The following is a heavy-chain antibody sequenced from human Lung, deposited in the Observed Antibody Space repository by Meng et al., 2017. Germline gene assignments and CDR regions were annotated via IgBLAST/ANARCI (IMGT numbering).Heavy chain of an antibody. D-gene: IGHD6-19*01. Sequence: GGSLRLSCAASGFTFSSYWMSWVGQAPGKGLEWVANIKQDGSEKYYVDSVKGRFTISRDNAKNSLYLQMNSLRAEDTAVYYCARGAGYSSGWYVGAFDIWGQGTMVTVSS. CDR1: GFTFSSYW. CDR3: ARGAGYSSGWYVGAFDI. V-gene: IGHV3-7*01. CDR2: IKQDGSEK. J-gene: IGHJ3*02.